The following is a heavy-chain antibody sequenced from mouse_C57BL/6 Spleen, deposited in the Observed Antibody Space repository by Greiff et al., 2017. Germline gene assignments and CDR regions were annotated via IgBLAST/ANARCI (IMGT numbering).Heavy chain of an antibody. J-gene: IGHJ1*03. Sequence: VQLQESGPGLVQPSQSLSITCTVSGFSLTSYGVHWVRQSPGTGLEWLGVIWSGGSTDYNAAFISRLSISKDNSKRQVFFKMNSLQADDTAIYYCARGGQGADWYFDVWGTRTTVTVSS. CDR3: ARGGQGADWYFDV. CDR2: IWSGGST. D-gene: IGHD3-3*01. CDR1: GFSLTSYG. V-gene: IGHV2-2*01.